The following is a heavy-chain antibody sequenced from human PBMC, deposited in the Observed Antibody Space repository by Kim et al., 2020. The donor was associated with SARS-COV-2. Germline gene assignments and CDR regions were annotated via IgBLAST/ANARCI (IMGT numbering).Heavy chain of an antibody. CDR2: IIPILGIA. CDR3: ARGEWRYCSSTSCYPALYYYYYMDV. Sequence: SVKVSCKASGGTFSSYAISWVRQAPGQGLEWMGRIIPILGIANYAQKFQGRVTITADKSTSTAYMELSSLRSEDTAVYYCARGEWRYCSSTSCYPALYYYYYMDVWGKGTTVTVSS. D-gene: IGHD2-2*01. CDR1: GGTFSSYA. V-gene: IGHV1-69*04. J-gene: IGHJ6*03.